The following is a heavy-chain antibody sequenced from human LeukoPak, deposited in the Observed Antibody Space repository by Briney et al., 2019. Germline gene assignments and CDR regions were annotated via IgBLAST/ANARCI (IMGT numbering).Heavy chain of an antibody. CDR3: ARDQQQLYADGAFDI. CDR1: GGSISSYY. Sequence: PSETLSLTCTVSGGSISSYYWSWIRQPPGKGLEWIGYIYYSGSTNYNPSLKSRVTISVDTSKNQFSLKLSSVTAADTAVYYCARDQQQLYADGAFDIWGQGTMVTVSS. D-gene: IGHD6-13*01. J-gene: IGHJ3*02. V-gene: IGHV4-59*08. CDR2: IYYSGST.